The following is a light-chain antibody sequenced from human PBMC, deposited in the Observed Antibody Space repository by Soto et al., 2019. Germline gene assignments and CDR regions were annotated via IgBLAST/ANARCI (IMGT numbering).Light chain of an antibody. CDR1: QSISSW. J-gene: IGKJ1*01. V-gene: IGKV1-5*03. CDR2: KAS. CDR3: QQYSSFSPT. Sequence: DIQMTQSPSTLSASVGDSVTITCRASQSISSWLAWYQQKPGKAPKLLIYKASTLEGGVPSRFSGSASGTEFSLTISSLQHDDSATYYCQQYSSFSPTFGQGTKVEI.